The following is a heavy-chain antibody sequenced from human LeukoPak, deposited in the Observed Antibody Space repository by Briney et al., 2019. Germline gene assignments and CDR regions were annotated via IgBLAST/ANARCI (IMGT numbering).Heavy chain of an antibody. D-gene: IGHD3-9*01. CDR2: ISPSGGIK. Sequence: GGTLRLSCVASGFTFSRHGMNWVRQAPGKGLEWVSGISPSGGIKYYVDSVKGRFTVSRDYAKNSLYLQMNSLRAEDTAIYYCARDGPPYYDILTDYYIEGPAYQLDYWGQGTLVTVSS. CDR1: GFTFSRHG. V-gene: IGHV3-23*01. J-gene: IGHJ4*02. CDR3: ARDGPPYYDILTDYYIEGPAYQLDY.